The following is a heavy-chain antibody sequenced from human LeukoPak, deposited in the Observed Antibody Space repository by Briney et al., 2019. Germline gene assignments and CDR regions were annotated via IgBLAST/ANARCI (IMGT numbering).Heavy chain of an antibody. CDR1: GGSISGYY. J-gene: IGHJ5*02. D-gene: IGHD6-13*01. Sequence: PSETLSLTCAVSGGSISGYYWSWIRQPPGKGLEWIGYIYYSGSTNYNPSLKSRVTISVDTSKNQFSLKLSSVTAADTAVYYSARSQTYIAAADNWFDPWGQGTLVTVSS. CDR2: IYYSGST. V-gene: IGHV4-59*08. CDR3: ARSQTYIAAADNWFDP.